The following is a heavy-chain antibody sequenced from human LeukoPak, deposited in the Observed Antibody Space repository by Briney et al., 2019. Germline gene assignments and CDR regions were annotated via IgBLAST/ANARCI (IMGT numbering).Heavy chain of an antibody. Sequence: GASVKVSCKASGYTFTGYYMHWVRQAPGQGLEWMGWINPNSGGTNYAQKFQGRVTMTRDTSISIAYMELSRLRSDDTAVYYCARGYYDFWSGYHTFDYWGQGTLVTVSS. CDR2: INPNSGGT. J-gene: IGHJ4*02. V-gene: IGHV1-2*02. CDR3: ARGYYDFWSGYHTFDY. CDR1: GYTFTGYY. D-gene: IGHD3-3*01.